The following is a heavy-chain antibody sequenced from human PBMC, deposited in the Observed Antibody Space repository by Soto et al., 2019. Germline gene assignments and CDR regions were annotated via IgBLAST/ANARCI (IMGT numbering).Heavy chain of an antibody. Sequence: PSATLSLTCTVSGGSISSYYWSWIRQPPGKGLEWIGYIYYSGSTNYNPSLKSRVTISVDTSKNQFSLKLSSVTAADTAVYYCAGEGYCSSTSCPIDYWGQGTLVT. D-gene: IGHD2-2*01. CDR1: GGSISSYY. V-gene: IGHV4-59*01. CDR3: AGEGYCSSTSCPIDY. J-gene: IGHJ4*02. CDR2: IYYSGST.